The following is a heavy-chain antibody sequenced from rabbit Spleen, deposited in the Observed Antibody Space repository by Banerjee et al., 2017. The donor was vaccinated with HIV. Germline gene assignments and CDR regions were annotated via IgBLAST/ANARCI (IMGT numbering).Heavy chain of an antibody. CDR3: ARDTASSFSSYGMDL. CDR1: GFSFGSNDY. J-gene: IGHJ6*01. CDR2: IYSGNSGYT. D-gene: IGHD8-1*01. Sequence: QEQLVESGGDLVKPGASLTLTCTASGFSFGSNDYMCWVRQAPGRGLEWIACIYSGNSGYTYYATWATGRFTCSKTSSTTVTLQVTSLTAADTATYFCARDTASSFSSYGMDLWGQGTLVTVS. V-gene: IGHV1S45*01.